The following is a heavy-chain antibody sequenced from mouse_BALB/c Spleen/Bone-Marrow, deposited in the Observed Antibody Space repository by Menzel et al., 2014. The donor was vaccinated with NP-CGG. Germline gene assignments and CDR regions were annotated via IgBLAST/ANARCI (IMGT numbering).Heavy chain of an antibody. J-gene: IGHJ3*01. CDR3: ARDVGYGNYFVY. CDR2: RRNKAKHYTT. V-gene: IGHV7-1*02. CDR1: EFTFSDFY. D-gene: IGHD2-10*02. Sequence: ELKLVESGGGLVQPGDSLRLSCASSEFTFSDFYMERVRQPPGKRLEWIAARRNKAKHYTTEYIASVKGRFIVSRETSQSILSLQTNALRDGVTAMYYCARDVGYGNYFVYWGQRTLVTVSA.